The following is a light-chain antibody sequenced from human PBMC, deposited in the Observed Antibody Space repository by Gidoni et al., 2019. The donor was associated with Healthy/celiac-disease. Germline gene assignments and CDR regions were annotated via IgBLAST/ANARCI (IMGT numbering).Light chain of an antibody. CDR3: QQYYSTPFK. CDR1: QSVLYSSNNKNY. V-gene: IGKV4-1*01. CDR2: WAS. J-gene: IGKJ2*01. Sequence: DIVMTPSPDSLAVSLGERATINCKSSQSVLYSSNNKNYLAWYQQKPGQPPKLLIYWASTRESGVPDRFSGSGSGTDFTLTISSLQAEDVAVYYCQQYYSTPFKFGQGTKLEIK.